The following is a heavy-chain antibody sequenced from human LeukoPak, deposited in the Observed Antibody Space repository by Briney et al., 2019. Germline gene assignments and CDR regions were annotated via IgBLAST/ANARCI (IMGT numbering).Heavy chain of an antibody. CDR1: GGSFSGYY. CDR2: INHSGST. Sequence: SETLSLTCAVYGGSFSGYYWSWIRQPPGKGLEWIGEINHSGSTNYNPSLKSRVTISVDTSKNQFSLKLSSVTAADTAVYYCARSGSIAARTYYYYYMDVWGKGTTVTVSS. D-gene: IGHD6-6*01. V-gene: IGHV4-34*01. J-gene: IGHJ6*03. CDR3: ARSGSIAARTYYYYYMDV.